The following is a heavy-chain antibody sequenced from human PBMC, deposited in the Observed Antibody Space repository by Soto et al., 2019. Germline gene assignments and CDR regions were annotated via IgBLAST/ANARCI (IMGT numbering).Heavy chain of an antibody. CDR3: ARDLWVEPELYYYGMDV. D-gene: IGHD1-1*01. Sequence: ALSLTSTDAGDCMSSADYFWSWIRQTPGKGLEWIGHIFYSGTTYYNPSLNSRLTISVDTSKNHFSLRLTSVTAADTAVYYCARDLWVEPELYYYGMDVWGQGTTVTVSS. J-gene: IGHJ6*02. CDR1: GDCMSSADYF. CDR2: IFYSGTT. V-gene: IGHV4-30-4*01.